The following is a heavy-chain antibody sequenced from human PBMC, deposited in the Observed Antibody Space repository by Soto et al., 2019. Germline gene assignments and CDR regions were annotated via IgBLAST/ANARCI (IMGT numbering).Heavy chain of an antibody. CDR1: GGSISSGGYY. D-gene: IGHD3-10*01. Sequence: SETLSLTCTVSGGSISSGGYYWSWIRQHPGKGLEWIGYIYYSGSTYYNPSLKSRVTISVDTSKNQSSLKLSSVTAADTAVYYCARGYGSGSYYNFDYWGQGTLVTVSS. J-gene: IGHJ4*02. CDR2: IYYSGST. V-gene: IGHV4-31*03. CDR3: ARGYGSGSYYNFDY.